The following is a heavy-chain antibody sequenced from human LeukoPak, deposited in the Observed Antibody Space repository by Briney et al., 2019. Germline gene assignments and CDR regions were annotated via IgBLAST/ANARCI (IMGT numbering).Heavy chain of an antibody. V-gene: IGHV4-30-2*01. CDR3: ARGRGGYSYGSNYYYYMDV. D-gene: IGHD5-18*01. CDR1: GGSISSGGYS. J-gene: IGHJ6*03. CDR2: INHSGST. Sequence: SETLSLTCAVSGGSISSGGYSWSWIRQPPGKGLEWIGEINHSGSTNYNPSLKSRVTISVDTSKNQFSLKLSSVTAADTAVYYCARGRGGYSYGSNYYYYMDVWGKGTTVTVSS.